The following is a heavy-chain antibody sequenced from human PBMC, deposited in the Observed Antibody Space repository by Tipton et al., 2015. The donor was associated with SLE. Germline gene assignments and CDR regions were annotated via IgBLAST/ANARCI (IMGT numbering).Heavy chain of an antibody. Sequence: SLRLSCAASGFTFSSYSMNWVRQAPGKGLGWGSSISSSSSYIYYADSVKGRFTISRDNSKNTLYLQMNSLRAEDTAIYYCAKDSGYSNSWYLFDPWGQGTLVTVSS. CDR2: ISSSSSYI. CDR1: GFTFSSYS. D-gene: IGHD6-13*01. V-gene: IGHV3-21*04. CDR3: AKDSGYSNSWYLFDP. J-gene: IGHJ5*02.